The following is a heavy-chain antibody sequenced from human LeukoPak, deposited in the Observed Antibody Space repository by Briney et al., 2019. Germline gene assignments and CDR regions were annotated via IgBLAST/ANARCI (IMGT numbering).Heavy chain of an antibody. CDR3: ARSDSSGHYSDY. CDR1: GGSFSGYY. D-gene: IGHD3-22*01. V-gene: IGHV4-34*01. J-gene: IGHJ4*02. CDR2: INHSGST. Sequence: SETLSLTCAVYGGSFSGYYWSWIRQPPGKGLEWIGEINHSGSTNYNPSLKSRVTISVDTPKNQFSLKLSSVTAADTAVYYCARSDSSGHYSDYWGQGTLVTVSS.